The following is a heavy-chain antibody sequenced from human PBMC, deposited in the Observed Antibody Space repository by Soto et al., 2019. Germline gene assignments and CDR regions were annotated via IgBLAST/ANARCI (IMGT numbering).Heavy chain of an antibody. D-gene: IGHD5-12*01. Sequence: GGSLILSCAASGFTFSSYAMHWVRQAPGKGLEWVAVISYDGSNKYYADSVKGRFTISRDNSKNTLYLQMNSLRAEDTAVYYCARDRFPGEMATIWRWGKGNLVTV. CDR3: ARDRFPGEMATIWR. J-gene: IGHJ4*02. CDR2: ISYDGSNK. V-gene: IGHV3-30-3*01. CDR1: GFTFSSYA.